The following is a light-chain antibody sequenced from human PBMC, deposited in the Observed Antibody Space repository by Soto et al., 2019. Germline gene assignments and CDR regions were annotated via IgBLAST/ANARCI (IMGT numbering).Light chain of an antibody. CDR3: SSFTSRFNLV. J-gene: IGLJ1*01. CDR1: RSDVGAYNY. CDR2: EVT. V-gene: IGLV2-14*01. Sequence: QSVLTQPASVCGSPGQSIAISCTGTRSDVGAYNYVSWYQQHPGKAPKLMISEVTNRPSGVSDRFSGSKSGNTASLTISGLQAEDEADYYCSSFTSRFNLVFGTGTKVTVL.